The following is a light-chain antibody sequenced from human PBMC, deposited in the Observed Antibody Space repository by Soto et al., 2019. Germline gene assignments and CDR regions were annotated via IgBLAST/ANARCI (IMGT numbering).Light chain of an antibody. V-gene: IGLV2-14*03. CDR2: DVS. Sequence: QSALTQPASVSGSPGQSITISCIGTSSDVGGFNYVSWYQQHPGKAPKNIIYDVSNRPSGISNRFSGSKSGNTASLTISGLQAEDEADYYCTSYTSSSSYVFGTGTKVTVL. CDR3: TSYTSSSSYV. CDR1: SSDVGGFNY. J-gene: IGLJ1*01.